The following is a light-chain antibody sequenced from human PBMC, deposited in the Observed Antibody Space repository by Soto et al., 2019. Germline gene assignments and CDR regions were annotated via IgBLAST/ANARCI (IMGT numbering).Light chain of an antibody. J-gene: IGLJ2*01. CDR2: AVS. Sequence: QSALTQPASVSGSLGQSITVSCTGTSSDVGAYNYVSWYQQSPGRTPKLLIYAVSNRPSGVSNRFSGSKSGNTASLTISGLQADDESYYYCSSDTTTATVIFGGGTKLTVL. CDR1: SSDVGAYNY. V-gene: IGLV2-14*01. CDR3: SSDTTTATVI.